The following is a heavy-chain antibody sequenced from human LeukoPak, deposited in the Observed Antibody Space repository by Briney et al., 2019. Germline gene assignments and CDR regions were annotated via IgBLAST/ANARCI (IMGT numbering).Heavy chain of an antibody. CDR2: FDPEDGET. Sequence: ASVKVSCKVPGYTLTELSMHWVRQAPGEGLEWMGGFDPEDGETIYAQKFQGRVTMTEDTSTDTAYMELSSLRSEDTAVYYCATVPRWGSYYFDHWGQGTLVTVSS. CDR3: ATVPRWGSYYFDH. CDR1: GYTLTELS. D-gene: IGHD3-16*01. J-gene: IGHJ4*02. V-gene: IGHV1-24*01.